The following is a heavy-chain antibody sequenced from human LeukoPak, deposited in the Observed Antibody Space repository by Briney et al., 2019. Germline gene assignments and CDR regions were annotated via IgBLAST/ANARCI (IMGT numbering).Heavy chain of an antibody. CDR1: GGSISSSSYY. J-gene: IGHJ6*03. V-gene: IGHV4-39*07. D-gene: IGHD3-22*01. CDR2: IHYNGST. CDR3: TRAASSGPLFTYHMDG. Sequence: PSETLSLTCTVSGGSISSSSYYWGWIRQPPGKGLEWIGSIHYNGSTYYNPSFKRRATISVDTSKNQFSLKLTSGTAADTAVYYCTRAASSGPLFTYHMDGWGKGTTVTVSS.